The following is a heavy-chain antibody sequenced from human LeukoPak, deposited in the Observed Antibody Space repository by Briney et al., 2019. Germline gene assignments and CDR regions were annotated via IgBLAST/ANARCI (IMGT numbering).Heavy chain of an antibody. V-gene: IGHV3-30*02. CDR3: AKDLSDSDTGGGGAY. Sequence: RPGGSLRLSCAASGFTFSSYGMHWVRQAPGKGLEWVAFIRYDGSNKYYADSVKGRFTISRDNSKNTLYLQMNSLRAEDTAVYYCAKDLSDSDTGGGGAYWGQGTLDTVSS. D-gene: IGHD1-14*01. CDR2: IRYDGSNK. J-gene: IGHJ4*02. CDR1: GFTFSSYG.